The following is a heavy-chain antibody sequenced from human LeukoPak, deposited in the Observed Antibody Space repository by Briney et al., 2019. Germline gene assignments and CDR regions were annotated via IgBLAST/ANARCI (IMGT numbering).Heavy chain of an antibody. CDR3: GRGNYYGVDI. CDR1: GFTFSNYW. J-gene: IGHJ6*02. Sequence: PGGSLRLSCAASGFTFSNYWMHWVRQAPGEGLVWVSRTNSDGSTTGHADSVKGRFTISRDNAKNTLFLQLNSLRVEDTAVYYCGRGNYYGVDIWGQGTTVTVSS. CDR2: TNSDGSTT. V-gene: IGHV3-74*01.